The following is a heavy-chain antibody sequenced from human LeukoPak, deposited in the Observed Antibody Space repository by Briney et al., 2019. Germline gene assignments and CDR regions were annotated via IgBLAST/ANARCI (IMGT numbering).Heavy chain of an antibody. CDR2: ISSSGSTI. D-gene: IGHD5-24*01. CDR3: ASVGAVERWLQLGRYFDY. Sequence: GGSLRLSCAASGFTFSSYEMNWVRQAPGKGLEWVSYISSSGSTIYYADSVKGRFTISRDNAKNSLYLQMNSLRAEDTAVYYCASVGAVERWLQLGRYFDYWGQGTLVTVSS. J-gene: IGHJ4*02. V-gene: IGHV3-48*03. CDR1: GFTFSSYE.